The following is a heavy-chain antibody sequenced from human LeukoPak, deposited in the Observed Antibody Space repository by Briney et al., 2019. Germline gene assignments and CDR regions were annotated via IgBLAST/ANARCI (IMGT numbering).Heavy chain of an antibody. D-gene: IGHD1-26*01. CDR1: GFTFSSYE. CDR2: ISSSGSTI. Sequence: GGSLRLSCAASGFTFSSYEMNWVRQAPGKGLEWVSYISSSGSTIYYADFVKGRFTISRDNAKNSLYLQMNSLRAEDTAVYYCACLIVGATPSFDYWGQGTLVTVSS. J-gene: IGHJ4*02. CDR3: ACLIVGATPSFDY. V-gene: IGHV3-48*03.